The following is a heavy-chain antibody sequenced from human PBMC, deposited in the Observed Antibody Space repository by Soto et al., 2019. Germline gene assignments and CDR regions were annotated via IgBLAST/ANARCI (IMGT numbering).Heavy chain of an antibody. CDR1: GGSINSYS. J-gene: IGHJ4*02. CDR2: IYNSASI. CDR3: ARGYCSDTACYSRTFDN. D-gene: IGHD2-15*01. V-gene: IGHV4-59*01. Sequence: SETLSLTCPFSGGSINSYSWSWIRQSTAKGLEWIGYIYNSASINYNPSLKSRVTISLDTPKNQFSLIVSSVTAADTAVYYCARGYCSDTACYSRTFDNWGRGALVTVSS.